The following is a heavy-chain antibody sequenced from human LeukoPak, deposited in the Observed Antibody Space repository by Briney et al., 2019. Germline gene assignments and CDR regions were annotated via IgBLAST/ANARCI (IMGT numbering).Heavy chain of an antibody. D-gene: IGHD4-17*01. J-gene: IGHJ4*02. CDR2: ISDDGRRK. Sequence: GGSLRLSCAASGFSFISYGMHWVRQAPGKGLEWVGVISDDGRRKDYADSVKGRFTISRDNSKDTLYLQMNSQRAEDTAVYYCAKRPSDYGDYVSYFDYWGQGTLVTVSS. CDR3: AKRPSDYGDYVSYFDY. CDR1: GFSFISYG. V-gene: IGHV3-30*18.